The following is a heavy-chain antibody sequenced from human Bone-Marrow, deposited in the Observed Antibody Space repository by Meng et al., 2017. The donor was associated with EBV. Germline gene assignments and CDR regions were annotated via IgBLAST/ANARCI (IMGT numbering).Heavy chain of an antibody. D-gene: IGHD3-10*01. J-gene: IGHJ4*02. CDR3: AKSRSSTPGVVDY. Sequence: LQESGPGLVKPAGALSLTCTVSGGSISGGTYHWRWIRQHPGKELEWIGYIYDGGTIIYNPSLKSRVTILVDASKNQCSLKLSSVTTADTAVYYCAKSRSSTPGVVDYWGQGTLVTVSS. CDR2: IYDGGTI. CDR1: GGSISGGTYH. V-gene: IGHV4-61*01.